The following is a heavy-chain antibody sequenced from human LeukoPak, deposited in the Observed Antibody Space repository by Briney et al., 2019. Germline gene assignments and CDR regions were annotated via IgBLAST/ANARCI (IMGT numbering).Heavy chain of an antibody. CDR2: IYYSGST. D-gene: IGHD3-16*01. J-gene: IGHJ4*02. CDR3: ARGGILLHPIDY. Sequence: SETLSLTCTVSSGSIISSSYYWSWIRQPPGKGLEWIGYIYYSGSTNYNPSLKSRVTISVDTSKNQFSLKLSSVTAADTAVYYCARGGILLHPIDYWGQGTLVTVSS. CDR1: SGSIISSSYY. V-gene: IGHV4-61*01.